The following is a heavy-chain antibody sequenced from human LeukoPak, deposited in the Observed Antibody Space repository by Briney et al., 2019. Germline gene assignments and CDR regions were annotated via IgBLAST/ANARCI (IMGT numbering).Heavy chain of an antibody. D-gene: IGHD5-18*01. CDR2: ISWSSGSI. V-gene: IGHV3-9*01. Sequence: GGSLRLSCAASGFTFDDYAMHWVRQAPGKGVEWVSGISWSSGSIGYADSVKGRFTISRDNAKNSLYLQMNSLRAEDTAVYYCARDRLWGFDYWGQGTLVTVSS. J-gene: IGHJ4*02. CDR3: ARDRLWGFDY. CDR1: GFTFDDYA.